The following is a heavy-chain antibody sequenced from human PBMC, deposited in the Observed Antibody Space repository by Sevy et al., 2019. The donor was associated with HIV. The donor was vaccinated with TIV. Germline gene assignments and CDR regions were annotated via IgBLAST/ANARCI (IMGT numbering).Heavy chain of an antibody. J-gene: IGHJ4*02. CDR1: GFTFTDYV. V-gene: IGHV3-23*01. D-gene: IGHD3-9*01. CDR3: ATDRISDWFFDS. CDR2: IGGSGGST. Sequence: GSLSLSCTASGFTFTDYVMNWVRQAPGRGLEWVSSIGGSGGSTNYEDSVKGRFTISRDTSKNKLYLQMNGLSAEDTAVYYCATDRISDWFFDSWGQGTLVTVSS.